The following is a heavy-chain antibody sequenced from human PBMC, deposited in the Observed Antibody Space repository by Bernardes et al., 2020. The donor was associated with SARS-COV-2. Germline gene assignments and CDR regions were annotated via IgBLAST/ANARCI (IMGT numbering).Heavy chain of an antibody. Sequence: GSLRLSCAASGFTFGTYGLHWVRQAPGKGLEWVAVISYDGNTKYYVDSVKGRFTISRDNSKNTLYLQMHSLKTEDTAVYFCAKGGDKWLVQGIHLDDWGQGTPVTVSS. J-gene: IGHJ4*02. CDR2: ISYDGNTK. V-gene: IGHV3-30*18. CDR1: GFTFGTYG. CDR3: AKGGDKWLVQGIHLDD. D-gene: IGHD6-19*01.